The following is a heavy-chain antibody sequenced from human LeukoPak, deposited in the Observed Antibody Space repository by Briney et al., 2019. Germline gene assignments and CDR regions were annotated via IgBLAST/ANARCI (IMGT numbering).Heavy chain of an antibody. CDR1: GFTFSSYA. CDR3: AKVVHRAYYYDSRFGY. J-gene: IGHJ4*02. D-gene: IGHD3-22*01. Sequence: GGSLRLSCAASGFTFSSYARSWVRQAPGKGLEWVSAISGSGGSTYYADSVKGRFTISRDNSKNTLYLQMNSLRAEDTAVYYCAKVVHRAYYYDSRFGYWGQGTLVTVSS. CDR2: ISGSGGST. V-gene: IGHV3-23*01.